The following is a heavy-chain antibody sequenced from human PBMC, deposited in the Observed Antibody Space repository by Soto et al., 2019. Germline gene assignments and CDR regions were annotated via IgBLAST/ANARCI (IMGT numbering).Heavy chain of an antibody. V-gene: IGHV4-39*01. CDR3: PVGLDYYYSGMDV. J-gene: IGHJ6*02. D-gene: IGHD3-3*01. Sequence: SETLSLTCTVSGGSISSSSYYWGWIRQPPGKGLEWIGSIYYSGSTYYNPSLKSRVTISVDTSKNQFSLKLSSVTAADTAVYYCPVGLDYYYSGMDVWGQGTTVTVSS. CDR1: GGSISSSSYY. CDR2: IYYSGST.